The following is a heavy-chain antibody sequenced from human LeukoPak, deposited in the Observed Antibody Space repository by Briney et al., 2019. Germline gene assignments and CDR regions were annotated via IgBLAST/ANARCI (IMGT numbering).Heavy chain of an antibody. Sequence: SETLSLTCTVSGGSISSYYWSWIRQPPGKGLEWIGYIYYSGSTNYNPSLKSRVTISVDTSKNQFSLKLSSVTAADTAAYYCASDYGDYGPFVYWGQGTLVTVSS. CDR3: ASDYGDYGPFVY. J-gene: IGHJ4*02. CDR2: IYYSGST. CDR1: GGSISSYY. V-gene: IGHV4-59*08. D-gene: IGHD4-17*01.